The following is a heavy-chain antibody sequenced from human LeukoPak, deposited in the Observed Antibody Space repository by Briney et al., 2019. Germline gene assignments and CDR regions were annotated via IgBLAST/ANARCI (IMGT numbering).Heavy chain of an antibody. CDR1: GDSFTGYY. Sequence: PSETLSLTCAVYGDSFTGYYWSWIRQPPGKGLEWIGEINHSGSTNYNPSLKSRVTISVDPSKNQFSLKLTSVTAADTAMYYCAREGSYSGSGSPPLDYWGQGTLVTVSS. CDR3: AREGSYSGSGSPPLDY. V-gene: IGHV4-34*01. CDR2: INHSGST. J-gene: IGHJ4*02. D-gene: IGHD3-10*01.